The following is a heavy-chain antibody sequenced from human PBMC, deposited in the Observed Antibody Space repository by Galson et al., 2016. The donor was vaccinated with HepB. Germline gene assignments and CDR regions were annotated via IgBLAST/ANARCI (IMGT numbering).Heavy chain of an antibody. CDR3: TRHLEFDKTQC. D-gene: IGHD3-10*01. CDR2: IRPKAKSYAT. Sequence: SLRLSCAASGFTFSDSAIHWVRQASGKGLECVGYIRPKAKSYATAYGASVKGGFTISRDDSQNTAFLQMNSLQTDDTAIYYCTRHLEFDKTQCWGQGTLVTVSS. CDR1: GFTFSDSA. V-gene: IGHV3-73*01. J-gene: IGHJ4*02.